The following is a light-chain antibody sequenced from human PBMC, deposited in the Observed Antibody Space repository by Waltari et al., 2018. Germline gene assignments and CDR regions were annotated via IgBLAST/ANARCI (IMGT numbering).Light chain of an antibody. CDR3: MQVLEIVFT. J-gene: IGKJ3*01. CDR1: QSLLRRSGYNY. V-gene: IGKV2-28*01. Sequence: DIVLTQSSLFLPVIPGESACTSCMSSQSLLRRSGYNYVDWYLQKPGQSPQLLIYLSSKRASGVPDRFSGSGSGTDFTLKISRVETEDVGVYYCMQVLEIVFTVGPGTKVDIK. CDR2: LSS.